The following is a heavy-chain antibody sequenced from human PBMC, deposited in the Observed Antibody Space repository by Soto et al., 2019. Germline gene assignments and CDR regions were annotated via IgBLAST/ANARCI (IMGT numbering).Heavy chain of an antibody. CDR1: CYTFTNFG. CDR2: ISAFFGTA. V-gene: IGHV1-69*13. CDR3: ARGSIAALVRYFDY. D-gene: IGHD6-6*01. J-gene: IGHJ4*02. Sequence: SVKVSCKTSCYTFTNFGLSLVRQAPGQGLEWMGWISAFFGTANYAQKFQGRVTITADESTSTAYMELSSLRSEDTAVYYCARGSIAALVRYFDYWGQGTLVTVSS.